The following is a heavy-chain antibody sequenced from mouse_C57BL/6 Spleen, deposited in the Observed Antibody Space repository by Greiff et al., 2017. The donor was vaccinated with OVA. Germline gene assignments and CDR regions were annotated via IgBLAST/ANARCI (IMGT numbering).Heavy chain of an antibody. CDR2: INPNYGTT. V-gene: IGHV1-39*01. J-gene: IGHJ4*01. Sequence: VQLKQSGPELVKPGASVKISCKASGFSFTDYNMNWVKQSNGKSLEWIGVINPNYGTTSYNQKFKGKATLTVDQSSSTAYMQPNSLTSEDSAVYDGARSVCYDYDYAMDDWGQGTSVTVAS. CDR3: ARSVCYDYDYAMDD. CDR1: GFSFTDYN. D-gene: IGHD2-4*01.